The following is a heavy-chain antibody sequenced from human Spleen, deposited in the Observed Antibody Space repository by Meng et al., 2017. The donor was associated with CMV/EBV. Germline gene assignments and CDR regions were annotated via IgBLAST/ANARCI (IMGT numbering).Heavy chain of an antibody. J-gene: IGHJ4*02. Sequence: ASVKVSCKASGGTFSSYAISWVRQAPGQGLEWMGWIHPHRGDTNYAQQFQGRVTLTGDTSINTGYMELTRLTSDDTAVYYCARDNNWGPDYWGQGTLVTVSS. CDR1: GGTFSSYA. D-gene: IGHD7-27*01. CDR3: ARDNNWGPDY. CDR2: IHPHRGDT. V-gene: IGHV1-2*02.